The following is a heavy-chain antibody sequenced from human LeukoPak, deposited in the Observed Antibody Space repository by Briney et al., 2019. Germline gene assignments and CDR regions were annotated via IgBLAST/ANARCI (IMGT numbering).Heavy chain of an antibody. CDR3: AGAYSAYDPFDY. V-gene: IGHV3-74*01. CDR2: LNADGNSI. D-gene: IGHD5-12*01. J-gene: IGHJ4*02. Sequence: GGSLRLSCAASGFTFSSYWMHWVRQAPGKGLVWVSRLNADGNSITYADSVRGRFTISRDNAKNTVHLQMNSLRVEDTAIYFCAGAYSAYDPFDYWGQGILVTVSS. CDR1: GFTFSSYW.